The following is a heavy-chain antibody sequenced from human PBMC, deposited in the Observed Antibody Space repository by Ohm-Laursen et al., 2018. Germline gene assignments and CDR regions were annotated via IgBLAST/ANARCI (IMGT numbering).Heavy chain of an antibody. J-gene: IGHJ3*01. Sequence: SLRLSCAASGFTFRTHAMHWVRQTPGKGLEWVAMIWSDGKTRYYTESAKGRFTISRDNSKSTLYLQMNNLRAEDTAVYYCARVISVDDHDNSHNAFDFWGQGTVVTVS. CDR2: IWSDGKTR. CDR3: ARVISVDDHDNSHNAFDF. V-gene: IGHV3-33*08. CDR1: GFTFRTHA. D-gene: IGHD3-22*01.